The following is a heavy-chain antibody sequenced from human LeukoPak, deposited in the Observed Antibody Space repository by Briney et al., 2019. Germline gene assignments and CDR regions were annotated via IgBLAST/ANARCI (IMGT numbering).Heavy chain of an antibody. CDR1: GGSFSGYY. V-gene: IGHV3-30-3*01. J-gene: IGHJ6*02. Sequence: LSLTCAVYGGSFSGYYWSWIRQPPGKGLEWVAAISYDETNKFYADSVKGRFTISRDNSKKTPFLQMNSLRAEDTALYYCARDYCSRTSCLGMDVWGRGTTVAVSS. CDR2: ISYDETNK. CDR3: ARDYCSRTSCLGMDV. D-gene: IGHD2-2*01.